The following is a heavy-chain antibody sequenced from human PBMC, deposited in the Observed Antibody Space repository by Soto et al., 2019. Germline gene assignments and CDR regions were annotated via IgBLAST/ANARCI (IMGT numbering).Heavy chain of an antibody. CDR1: GYTFTGYY. CDR3: ARLSPYYDSSGSLDS. J-gene: IGHJ4*02. CDR2: INPNSGGT. V-gene: IGHV1-2*02. Sequence: QVQLVQSGAEVKKPGASVKVSCKASGYTFTGYYMHWVRQAPGQGLVWMGWINPNSGGTNYAQKFQGRVTMTRDTSISTAYMELSRLRSDDTAVYYCARLSPYYDSSGSLDSWGQGTLVTVSS. D-gene: IGHD3-22*01.